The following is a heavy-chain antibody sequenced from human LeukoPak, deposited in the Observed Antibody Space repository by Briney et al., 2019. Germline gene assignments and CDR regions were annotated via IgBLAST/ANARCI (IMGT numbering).Heavy chain of an antibody. CDR2: INHRGST. CDR3: ARASYSYDINGWVPFDY. D-gene: IGHD3-22*01. J-gene: IGHJ4*02. CDR1: GGSFSGYH. V-gene: IGHV4-34*01. Sequence: PSETLSLTCVVYGGSFSGYHWSWIRQSPGKGLEWIGEINHRGSTNYNPSLKRRVTMSLDTSKNQFSLRLSSVTAADTAVYYCARASYSYDINGWVPFDYWGQGTLVTVSS.